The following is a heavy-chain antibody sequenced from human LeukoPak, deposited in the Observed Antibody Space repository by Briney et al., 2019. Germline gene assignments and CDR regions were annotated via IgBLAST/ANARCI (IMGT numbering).Heavy chain of an antibody. CDR2: IIPILGIA. J-gene: IGHJ4*02. CDR1: GGTFSSYA. CDR3: ARGWDSSGQIPFFY. V-gene: IGHV1-69*10. D-gene: IGHD3-22*01. Sequence: GASVKVSCKASGGTFSSYAISWVRQAPGQGLEWMGGIIPILGIANYAQKFQGRVTITADESTSTAYIELSSLRFEDTAVYYCARGWDSSGQIPFFYWGQGTLVTVSS.